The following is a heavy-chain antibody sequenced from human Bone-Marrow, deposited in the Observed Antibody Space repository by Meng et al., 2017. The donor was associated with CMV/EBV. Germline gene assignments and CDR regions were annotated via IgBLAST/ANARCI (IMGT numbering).Heavy chain of an antibody. CDR2: IIPILGTA. J-gene: IGHJ6*02. CDR1: GGTFSSYT. Sequence: SVKVSCKASGGTFSSYTISWVRQAPGQGLEWMGRIIPILGTANYAQKFQGRVTITSDKSTSTAYMELSSLRSEDTAVYYCARIPYTSHRLYCYGMDVWGQGTTVTVSS. D-gene: IGHD6-13*01. V-gene: IGHV1-69*08. CDR3: ARIPYTSHRLYCYGMDV.